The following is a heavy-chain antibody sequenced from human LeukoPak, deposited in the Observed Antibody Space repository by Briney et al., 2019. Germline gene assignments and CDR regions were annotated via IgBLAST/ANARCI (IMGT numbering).Heavy chain of an antibody. CDR1: GFTFSSYA. V-gene: IGHV3-23*01. CDR2: ISGSGGST. Sequence: GGSLRLSCAASGFTFSSYAMSWVRQAPGKGLEWVSAISGSGGSTYYADSVKGRFTISRDNPKNTLYLQMNSLRAEDTAVYYCATEVIDSSGYYPLDYWGQGTLVTVSS. D-gene: IGHD3-22*01. CDR3: ATEVIDSSGYYPLDY. J-gene: IGHJ4*02.